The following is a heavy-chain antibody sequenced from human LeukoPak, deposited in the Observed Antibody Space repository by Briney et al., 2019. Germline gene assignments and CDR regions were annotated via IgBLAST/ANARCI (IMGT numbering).Heavy chain of an antibody. CDR2: IIPIFGTA. CDR1: GGTFISYA. V-gene: IGHV1-69*13. Sequence: ASVKVSCKASGGTFISYAISWVRQAPGQGREWMGGIIPIFGTANYAQKFQGRVTITADESTSTAYLELSSLRSEDTAVYYCARALPVAGRSPFDYWGQGTLVTVSS. CDR3: ARALPVAGRSPFDY. D-gene: IGHD6-19*01. J-gene: IGHJ4*02.